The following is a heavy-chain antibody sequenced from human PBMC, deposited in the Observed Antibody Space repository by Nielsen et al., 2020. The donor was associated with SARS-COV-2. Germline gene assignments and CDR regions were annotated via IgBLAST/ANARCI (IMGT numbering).Heavy chain of an antibody. V-gene: IGHV3-30*04. CDR3: APFAGQDDYVWGSYRR. CDR2: ISYDGSKQ. CDR1: GFTFSLYA. J-gene: IGHJ4*02. Sequence: GESLKISCAASGFTFSLYAIHWVRQTPGKGLEWVSVISYDGSKQYYADSVKGRFTISRDNAKNSLYLQMNSLRAEDTALYHCAPFAGQDDYVWGSYRRWGQGTLVTVSS. D-gene: IGHD3-16*02.